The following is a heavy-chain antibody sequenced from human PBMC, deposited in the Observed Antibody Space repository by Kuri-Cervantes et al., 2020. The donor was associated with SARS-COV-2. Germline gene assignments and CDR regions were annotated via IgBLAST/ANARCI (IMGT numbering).Heavy chain of an antibody. D-gene: IGHD3-10*01. J-gene: IGHJ4*02. Sequence: ASVKVSCKASGYTFTSYGISWVRQAPGQGLEWMGWISAYNGNTNYAQQLQGRVTMTKDTSTSTAYMELSSLRSDDTVVYYGTRCQSRLWFSKGYIDFWGKGTLVTVSS. CDR1: GYTFTSYG. CDR3: TRCQSRLWFSKGYIDF. V-gene: IGHV1-18*01. CDR2: ISAYNGNT.